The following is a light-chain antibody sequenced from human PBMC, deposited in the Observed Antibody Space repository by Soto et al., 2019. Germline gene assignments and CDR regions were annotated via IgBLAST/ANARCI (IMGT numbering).Light chain of an antibody. CDR1: SSNIGGNT. CDR2: SNI. CDR3: AAWDDSLTGPV. Sequence: QSVLTQPPSASGTPGQRVTISCSGSSSNIGGNTVNWYQQLPGTAPKLLIYSNIQRAPGVPDRFSGSKSGTSASLAISGLQSEDEADYYCAAWDDSLTGPVFGGGTKLTVL. V-gene: IGLV1-44*01. J-gene: IGLJ2*01.